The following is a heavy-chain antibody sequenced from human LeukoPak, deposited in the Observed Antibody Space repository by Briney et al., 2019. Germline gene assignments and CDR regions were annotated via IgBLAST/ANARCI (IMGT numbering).Heavy chain of an antibody. J-gene: IGHJ4*02. CDR2: IIPILGIA. D-gene: IGHD3-10*01. Sequence: GASVKVSCKASGYTFTSYGISWVRQAPGQGLEWMGRIIPILGIANYAQKFQGRVTITADKSTSTAYMELSSLRSEDTAVYYCARDATNYGSGSYYNEEDYWGQGTLVTVSS. V-gene: IGHV1-69*04. CDR1: GYTFTSYG. CDR3: ARDATNYGSGSYYNEEDY.